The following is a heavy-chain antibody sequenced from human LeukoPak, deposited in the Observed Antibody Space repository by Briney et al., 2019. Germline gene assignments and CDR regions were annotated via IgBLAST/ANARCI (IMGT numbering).Heavy chain of an antibody. CDR2: IIVGSGNT. V-gene: IGHV1-58*02. Sequence: AXVKVSCKASGFTFTSSAMKWARQARGQGLEWIGWIIVGSGNTNYAQKFQERVTITRDISTSTAYMELSSLRSEDTAVYYCAASSGYYFDYYYYYMDVWGKGTTVTVSS. J-gene: IGHJ6*03. CDR3: AASSGYYFDYYYYYMDV. CDR1: GFTFTSSA. D-gene: IGHD3-22*01.